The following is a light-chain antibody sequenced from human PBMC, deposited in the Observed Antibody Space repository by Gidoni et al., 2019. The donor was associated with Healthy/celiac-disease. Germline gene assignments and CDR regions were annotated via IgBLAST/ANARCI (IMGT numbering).Light chain of an antibody. J-gene: IGKJ2*01. CDR2: GAS. CDR1: QSVSSN. V-gene: IGKV3-15*01. CDR3: QQYNNWPLYT. Sequence: EIVMTQSPPTLSVSPGESATLSCRASQSVSSNLAGYQQKPGQAPRLLIYGASTRATGIPARFSGSGSGTEFTLTISSLQSEDFAVYYCQQYNNWPLYTFGQGTKLEIK.